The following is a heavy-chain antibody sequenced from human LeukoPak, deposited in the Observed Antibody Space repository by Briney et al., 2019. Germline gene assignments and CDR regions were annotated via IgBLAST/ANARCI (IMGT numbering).Heavy chain of an antibody. J-gene: IGHJ4*02. V-gene: IGHV4-34*01. D-gene: IGHD4-17*01. Sequence: SETLSLTCAVYGGSFSGYYWSWIRQPPAKGLEWIGEINHSGSTNYNPSLKSRVTISVDTSKNQFSLKLSSVTAADTAVYYCARGYGDYVSAPLFYDYWGQGTLVTVSS. CDR3: ARGYGDYVSAPLFYDY. CDR1: GGSFSGYY. CDR2: INHSGST.